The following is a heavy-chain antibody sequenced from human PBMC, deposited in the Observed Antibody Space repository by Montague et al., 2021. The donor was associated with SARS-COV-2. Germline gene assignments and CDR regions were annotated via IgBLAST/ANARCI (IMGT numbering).Heavy chain of an antibody. CDR2: ISGSGGST. D-gene: IGHD3-10*01. Sequence: SLRLSCAASGFTFSSYAMSWVRQAPGKGLEWVSAISGSGGSTYYSDSVXGRFTISRDNSKNTLYLQMNSLRAEDTAVYYCAKDRWFGEPTAGFDYWGQGTLVTVSS. V-gene: IGHV3-23*01. CDR1: GFTFSSYA. CDR3: AKDRWFGEPTAGFDY. J-gene: IGHJ4*02.